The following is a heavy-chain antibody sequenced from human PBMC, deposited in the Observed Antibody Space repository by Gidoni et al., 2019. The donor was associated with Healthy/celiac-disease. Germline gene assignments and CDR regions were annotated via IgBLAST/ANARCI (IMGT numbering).Heavy chain of an antibody. J-gene: IGHJ6*03. Sequence: QVQLQQWGAGLLKPSETLSLTCAVYGGSFSGYYWSWIRQPPGKGLEWIGEINHSGSTNYNPSLKSRVTISVDTSKNQFSLKLSSVTAADTAVYYCARKGQLLWFGELFHYYYMDVWGKGTTVTVSS. CDR3: ARKGQLLWFGELFHYYYMDV. V-gene: IGHV4-34*01. CDR2: INHSGST. CDR1: GGSFSGYY. D-gene: IGHD3-10*01.